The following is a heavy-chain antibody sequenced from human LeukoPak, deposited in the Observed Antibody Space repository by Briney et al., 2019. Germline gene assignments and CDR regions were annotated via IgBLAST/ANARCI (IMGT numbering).Heavy chain of an antibody. CDR1: GFTFSSYA. D-gene: IGHD2-15*01. CDR3: ARAGCSGGSCYHNWFDP. Sequence: PGRSLRLSCAASGFTFSSYAMHWVRQAPGKGLEWVAVISYDGSNKYYADSVKGRFTISRDNSKNTLYLQMNSLRAEDTAVYYCARAGCSGGSCYHNWFDPWGQGTLVTVSS. J-gene: IGHJ5*02. CDR2: ISYDGSNK. V-gene: IGHV3-30-3*01.